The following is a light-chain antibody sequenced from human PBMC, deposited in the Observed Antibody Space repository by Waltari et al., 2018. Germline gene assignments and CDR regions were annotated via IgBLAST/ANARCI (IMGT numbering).Light chain of an antibody. CDR3: MQALQTPGT. J-gene: IGKJ1*01. V-gene: IGKV2-28*01. Sequence: DIVMTQSPLSLPVTPGEPASISSRSSQSLLHSNGYNYLDWYLQRPGPSPSFLIHLGSXXXXGXXXXXXGXXSGTXFTXXXXXVEAEDVGVYYCMQALQTPGTFGQGTKVEIK. CDR1: QSLLHSNGYNY. CDR2: LGS.